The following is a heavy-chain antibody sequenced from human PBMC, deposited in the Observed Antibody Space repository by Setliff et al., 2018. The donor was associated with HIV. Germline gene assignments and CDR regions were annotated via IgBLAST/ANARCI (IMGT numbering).Heavy chain of an antibody. CDR2: IYTDGST. J-gene: IGHJ6*03. CDR3: ARDRRGYYYGSGSCYMDV. V-gene: IGHV4-61*09. Sequence: SETLSLTCTVSGGSISSGTYYWSWIRQPAGKGLEWIGHIYTDGSTNFNPSLRSRVTISADTPKNQLSLKLTAVTAADTAVYYCARDRRGYYYGSGSCYMDVWGTGTTVTVSS. CDR1: GGSISSGTYY. D-gene: IGHD3-10*01.